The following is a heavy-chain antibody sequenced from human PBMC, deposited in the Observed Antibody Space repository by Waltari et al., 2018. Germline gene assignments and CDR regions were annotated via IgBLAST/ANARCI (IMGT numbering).Heavy chain of an antibody. CDR2: ISYDGSQK. Sequence: QVQLVESGGGVVQPGESLRVSCVISGLTFSTYAMHWVRQAPGKGPEWGATISYDGSQKDDADSGKGRFTISRDNSKDTVSLQMNSLRSEETAVYYCRSSAAGSRLADAFNIWGQGTLVTVSS. V-gene: IGHV3-30*01. D-gene: IGHD3-10*01. J-gene: IGHJ3*02. CDR1: GLTFSTYA. CDR3: RSSAAGSRLADAFNI.